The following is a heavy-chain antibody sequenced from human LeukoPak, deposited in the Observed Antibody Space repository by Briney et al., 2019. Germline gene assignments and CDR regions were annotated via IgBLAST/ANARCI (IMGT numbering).Heavy chain of an antibody. Sequence: GASVKVSCKASGYTFTSYDINWVRQATGQGLEWMGWMNPNSGNTGCAQKFQGRVTMTRNTSIGTAYMELSSLRSEDTAVYDCARRAHTYYYESSGGDYWGQGTLVTVSS. CDR3: ARRAHTYYYESSGGDY. J-gene: IGHJ4*02. V-gene: IGHV1-8*01. CDR2: MNPNSGNT. CDR1: GYTFTSYD. D-gene: IGHD3-22*01.